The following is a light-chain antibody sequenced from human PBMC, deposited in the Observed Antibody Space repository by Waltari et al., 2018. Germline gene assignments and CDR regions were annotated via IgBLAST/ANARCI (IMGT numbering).Light chain of an antibody. V-gene: IGKV1-12*01. CDR3: QQANSFPIT. CDR2: ATS. Sequence: DIQMTQSPSSVSASVGDRVTRTCRASQDIRNWLAWYQQKPGKAPNLLIYATSSLQTGVPSRFSGSGSGTEFTLTISSLQPEDFATYYCQQANSFPITFGPGTKVDFK. J-gene: IGKJ3*01. CDR1: QDIRNW.